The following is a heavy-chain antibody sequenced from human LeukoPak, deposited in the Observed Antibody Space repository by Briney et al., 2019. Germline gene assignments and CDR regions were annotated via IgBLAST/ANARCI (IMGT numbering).Heavy chain of an antibody. J-gene: IGHJ5*02. Sequence: PSETLSLTCTVSGYSISSGYYWGWIRQPPGKGLEWIGSIYHSGSTYYNPSLKSRVTISVDTSKNQFSLKLSSVTAADTAVYYCARDASIAARNNWFDPWGQGTLVTVSS. CDR3: ARDASIAARNNWFDP. CDR2: IYHSGST. V-gene: IGHV4-38-2*02. CDR1: GYSISSGYY. D-gene: IGHD6-6*01.